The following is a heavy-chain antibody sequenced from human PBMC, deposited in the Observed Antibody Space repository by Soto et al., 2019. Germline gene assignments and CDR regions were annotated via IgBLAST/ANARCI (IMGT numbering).Heavy chain of an antibody. CDR1: GFMFSSYV. Sequence: TGGSLRLSCAASGFMFSSYVMTWVRQAPGKGLEWVAIIRQDGSEEYFVDSVKGRFTISRDNSKNSFYLQMNSLRAEDTAVYKCARWNYGMDVWGQGTTVTVSS. CDR2: IRQDGSEE. CDR3: ARWNYGMDV. V-gene: IGHV3-7*03. J-gene: IGHJ6*02.